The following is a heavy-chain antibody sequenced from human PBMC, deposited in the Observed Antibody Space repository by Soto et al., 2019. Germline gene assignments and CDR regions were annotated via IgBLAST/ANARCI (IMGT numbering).Heavy chain of an antibody. CDR2: INPNSGGT. J-gene: IGHJ5*02. CDR1: GYTFTGYY. CDR3: ARPIYDSSGYYSGWFDP. Sequence: VKVSCKASGYTFTGYYMHWVRQAPGQGLERMGWINPNSGGTNYAQKFQGRVTMTRDTSISTAYMELSRLRSDDTAVYYCARPIYDSSGYYSGWFDPWGQGTLVTVSS. D-gene: IGHD3-22*01. V-gene: IGHV1-2*02.